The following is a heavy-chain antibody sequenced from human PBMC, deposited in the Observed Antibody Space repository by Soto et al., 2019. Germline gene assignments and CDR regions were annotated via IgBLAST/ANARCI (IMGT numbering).Heavy chain of an antibody. CDR1: GEYISNGYY. CDR2: IFHSGTT. D-gene: IGHD2-2*02. Sequence: SETLSLTCAFSGEYISNGYYWAWIRQPPGKWLEWIGSIFHSGTTYYNPSIKSRVTIAVDTSKNQLSLKLSSVTAADSAVYYCARTESAGYYTRCGQGALVNVSS. CDR3: ARTESAGYYTR. J-gene: IGHJ4*02. V-gene: IGHV4-38-2*01.